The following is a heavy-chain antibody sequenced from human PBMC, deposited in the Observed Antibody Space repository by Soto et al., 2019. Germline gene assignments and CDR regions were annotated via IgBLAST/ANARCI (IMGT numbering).Heavy chain of an antibody. Sequence: PSQTLSLTCAISGDSVSSNSAAWNRIRQSPSRGLEWLGRTYYRSKWYNDYAVSVKSRITINPDTSKNQFSLQLNSVTPEDTAVCYCARDRLGRVTIFGEYYYGMDVWGQGTTVTVSS. V-gene: IGHV6-1*01. CDR3: ARDRLGRVTIFGEYYYGMDV. J-gene: IGHJ6*02. D-gene: IGHD3-3*01. CDR1: GDSVSSNSAA. CDR2: TYYRSKWYN.